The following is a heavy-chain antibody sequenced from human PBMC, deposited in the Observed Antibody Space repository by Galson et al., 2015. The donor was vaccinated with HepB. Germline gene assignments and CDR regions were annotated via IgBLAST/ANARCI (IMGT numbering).Heavy chain of an antibody. CDR2: MNPNSCNT. CDR3: TIVRQWELLGAFEI. CDR1: GYPFTSYD. Sequence: SVKVSCKASGYPFTSYDINWVRQATGQGLEWMGWMNPNSCNTGYAQKFQGRVTMTRNTSISTAYMELSSLRSEDTAVYYCTIVRQWELLGAFEIWGQGTMVTVSS. V-gene: IGHV1-8*01. J-gene: IGHJ3*02. D-gene: IGHD1-26*01.